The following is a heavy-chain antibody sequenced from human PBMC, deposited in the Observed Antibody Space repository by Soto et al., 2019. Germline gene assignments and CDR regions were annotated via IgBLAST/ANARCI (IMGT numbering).Heavy chain of an antibody. Sequence: QVQLQESGPGLVKPSGTLSLTCTVSGGSISSDNWWTWVRQPPGKGLEWIGEIYHSGRANYKPSLKSRSTMSVDKSKNQFSLNLTSVTAADAAVYYCARDPSGVASDAFDIWGQGTMVIVSS. CDR1: GGSISSDNW. J-gene: IGHJ3*02. D-gene: IGHD2-21*01. CDR2: IYHSGRA. V-gene: IGHV4-4*02. CDR3: ARDPSGVASDAFDI.